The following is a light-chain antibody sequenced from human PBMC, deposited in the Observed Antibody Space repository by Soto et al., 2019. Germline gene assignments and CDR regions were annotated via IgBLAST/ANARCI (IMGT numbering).Light chain of an antibody. CDR2: SNN. J-gene: IGLJ2*01. CDR1: SSNIGSNT. CDR3: AAWDDRLNVVV. V-gene: IGLV1-44*01. Sequence: QSVLTQPPSASGTPGQRVTISCSGSSSNIGSNTVNWYQQLPGTAPKLLIYSNNQRPSGVPDRFSGSKSGTSASLAISGLQSEDEADYYCAAWDDRLNVVVFCGGTEVTVL.